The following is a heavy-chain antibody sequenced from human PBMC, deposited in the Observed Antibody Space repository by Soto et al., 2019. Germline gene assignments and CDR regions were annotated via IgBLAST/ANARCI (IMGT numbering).Heavy chain of an antibody. Sequence: EVQLLESGGGLVQPGGSLRLSCAASGFTLSSYAMSWVRQAPGKGLEWVSSISGSAGSTYYADSVKGRFTISRDNSKNTLYVQMNSLRAEDTAVYYCAKGHGDYVWHYFDYWGQGTLVTGSS. CDR1: GFTLSSYA. J-gene: IGHJ4*02. D-gene: IGHD4-17*01. CDR3: AKGHGDYVWHYFDY. V-gene: IGHV3-23*01. CDR2: ISGSAGST.